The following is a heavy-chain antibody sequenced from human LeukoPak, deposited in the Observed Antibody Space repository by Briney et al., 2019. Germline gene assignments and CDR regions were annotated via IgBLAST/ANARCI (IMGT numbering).Heavy chain of an antibody. V-gene: IGHV3-48*02. Sequence: GGSLRLSCAASGFTLSRYSMNWVRQAPGKGLEWVSYISSSSSTIYYAASVKGRFTISRDNAKNSLYLQMNSLRDEDTAVYYCARDPGIAAALVWFDPWGQGTLVTVSS. CDR1: GFTLSRYS. CDR3: ARDPGIAAALVWFDP. J-gene: IGHJ5*02. D-gene: IGHD6-13*01. CDR2: ISSSSSTI.